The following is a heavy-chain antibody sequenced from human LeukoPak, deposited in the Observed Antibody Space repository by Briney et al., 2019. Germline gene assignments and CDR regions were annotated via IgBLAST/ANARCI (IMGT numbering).Heavy chain of an antibody. D-gene: IGHD3-10*01. CDR3: ARLPVWFGELSGYFDY. J-gene: IGHJ4*02. V-gene: IGHV1-18*01. CDR2: ISAYNGNT. Sequence: ASVKVSCKASGYTFTSYGISWVRQAPGQGLEWMGWISAYNGNTNYAQKLQGRVTMTTDTSTSTAYMELRSLRSDDTAVYYCARLPVWFGELSGYFDYWGQGTLVTVSS. CDR1: GYTFTSYG.